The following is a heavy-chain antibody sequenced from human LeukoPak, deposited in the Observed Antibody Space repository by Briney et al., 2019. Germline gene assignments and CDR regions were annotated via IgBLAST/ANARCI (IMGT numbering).Heavy chain of an antibody. D-gene: IGHD4-23*01. V-gene: IGHV3-23*01. J-gene: IGHJ4*02. Sequence: PGGSLRLSCAASGFTFSSYGMSWVRQAPGKGLEWVSAISGSGGSTYYADSVKGRFTISRDNSKNTLYLQMNSLRAEDTAVYYCAKDGDPTVVGGPGDYWGQGTLVTVSS. CDR2: ISGSGGST. CDR1: GFTFSSYG. CDR3: AKDGDPTVVGGPGDY.